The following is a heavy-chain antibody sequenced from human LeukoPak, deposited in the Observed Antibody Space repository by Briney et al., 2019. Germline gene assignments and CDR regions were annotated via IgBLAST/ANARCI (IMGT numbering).Heavy chain of an antibody. CDR2: ISYDGSNK. Sequence: GGSLRLSCAASGFTFSSYGMHWVRQAPGKGLEWVAVISYDGSNKYYADSVKGRFTISRDNSKNTLYLQINSLRAEDTAVYYCAKGTYYYDSSGDAFDIWGQGTMVTVSS. CDR1: GFTFSSYG. D-gene: IGHD3-22*01. CDR3: AKGTYYYDSSGDAFDI. V-gene: IGHV3-30*18. J-gene: IGHJ3*02.